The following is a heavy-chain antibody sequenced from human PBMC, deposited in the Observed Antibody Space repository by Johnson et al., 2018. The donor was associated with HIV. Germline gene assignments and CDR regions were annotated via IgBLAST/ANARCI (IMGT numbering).Heavy chain of an antibody. Sequence: MQLVESGGGLVQPGGSLRLSCAASGFTVSSNYMSWVRQAPGKGLEWVSVIYSGGSTYYADPVKARFTISRDNSKNTRYLQMNSLRAEDTAVYYCASVPMIVVLDGAFDIWGQGTMVTVSS. J-gene: IGHJ3*02. CDR3: ASVPMIVVLDGAFDI. D-gene: IGHD3-22*01. CDR2: IYSGGST. V-gene: IGHV3-66*01. CDR1: GFTVSSNY.